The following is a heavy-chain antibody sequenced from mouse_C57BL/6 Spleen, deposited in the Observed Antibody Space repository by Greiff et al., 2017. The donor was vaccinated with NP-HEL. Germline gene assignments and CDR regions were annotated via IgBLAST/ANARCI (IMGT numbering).Heavy chain of an antibody. J-gene: IGHJ3*01. V-gene: IGHV1-55*01. CDR1: GYTFTSYW. D-gene: IGHD2-4*01. CDR3: AREAITKETWFAY. Sequence: QVQLQQPGAELVKPGASVKMSCKASGYTFTSYWITWAKQRPGQGLEWIGDIYPGSGSTNYNEKFKSKATLTVDTSSSTAYMQLSSLTSEDSAVYYCAREAITKETWFAYWGQGTLVTVSA. CDR2: IYPGSGST.